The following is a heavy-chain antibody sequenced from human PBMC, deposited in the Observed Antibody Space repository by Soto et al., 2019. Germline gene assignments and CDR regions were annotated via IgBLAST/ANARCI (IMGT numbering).Heavy chain of an antibody. Sequence: SGPTLVNPTQTLTLTCTFSGFSLSTSGVGVGWIRQPPGKALEWLALIYWNDDKRYSPSLKSRLTITKDTSKNQVVLTMTNMDPVDTATYYCAQTLGGYRTNGVCSSFDYWGQGTLVTVSS. V-gene: IGHV2-5*01. CDR1: GFSLSTSGVG. J-gene: IGHJ4*02. CDR2: IYWNDDK. D-gene: IGHD2-8*01. CDR3: AQTLGGYRTNGVCSSFDY.